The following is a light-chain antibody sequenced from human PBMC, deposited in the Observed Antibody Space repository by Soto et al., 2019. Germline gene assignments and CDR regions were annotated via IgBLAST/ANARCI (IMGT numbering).Light chain of an antibody. CDR3: QRYNNWPLT. Sequence: EIIMTQSPATLSMSPGEGATPPCRASQGIGSTLAWYQHKPGQTPRLLIYDTSTRATGVPARFSGGRSGTEFTLTINSLQSEDFAVYYCQRYNNWPLTFGGGTKVDIK. CDR1: QGIGST. V-gene: IGKV3-15*01. J-gene: IGKJ4*01. CDR2: DTS.